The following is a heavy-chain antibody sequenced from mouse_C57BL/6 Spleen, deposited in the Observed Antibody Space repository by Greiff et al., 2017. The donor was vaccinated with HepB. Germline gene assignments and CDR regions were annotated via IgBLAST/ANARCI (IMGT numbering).Heavy chain of an antibody. CDR1: GYTFTSYW. V-gene: IGHV1-69*01. CDR3: ASIITTAYYAMDY. J-gene: IGHJ4*01. CDR2: IDPSDSYT. D-gene: IGHD1-1*01. Sequence: QVQLQQPGAELVMPGASVQLSCKASGYTFTSYWMHWVKQRPGQGLEWIGEIDPSDSYTNYNQKFKGKSTLNVDKSSSKAYMQLSSLTAEDSAVYSCASIITTAYYAMDYWGQGTSVTVSS.